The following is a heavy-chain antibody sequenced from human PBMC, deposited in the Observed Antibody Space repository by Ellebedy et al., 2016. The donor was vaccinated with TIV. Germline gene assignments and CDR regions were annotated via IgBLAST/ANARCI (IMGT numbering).Heavy chain of an antibody. CDR3: ARPMTTVMDYYYGMDV. CDR2: ISYEGSKK. D-gene: IGHD4-17*01. CDR1: GFTFSSYG. V-gene: IGHV3-30*03. Sequence: GESLKISCAASGFTFSSYGMHWVRQAQGKGLEWVAVISYEGSKKYYADSVKGRFTISRDNSKNTLFLQMNSMRADDTAVYYCARPMTTVMDYYYGMDVWGQGTTVTVSS. J-gene: IGHJ6*02.